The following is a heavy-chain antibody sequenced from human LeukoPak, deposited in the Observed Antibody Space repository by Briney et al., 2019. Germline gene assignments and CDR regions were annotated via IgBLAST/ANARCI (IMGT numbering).Heavy chain of an antibody. CDR2: IYHSGST. J-gene: IGHJ3*02. Sequence: SETLSLTCTVSGGSISSYYWSWIRQPPGKGLEWIGYIYHSGSTYYNPSLKSRVTISVDRSKNQFSLKLSSVTAADTAVYYCAMDVDTAMVDAFDIWGQGTMVTVSS. CDR3: AMDVDTAMVDAFDI. CDR1: GGSISSYY. D-gene: IGHD5-18*01. V-gene: IGHV4-59*12.